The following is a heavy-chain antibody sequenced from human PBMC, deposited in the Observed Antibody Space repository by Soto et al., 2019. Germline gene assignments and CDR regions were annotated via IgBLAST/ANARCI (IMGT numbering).Heavy chain of an antibody. CDR2: ISSSGSTI. D-gene: IGHD2-2*01. CDR1: GFTFSSYE. CDR3: AGDCSSTSCYSYYYYGMDV. V-gene: IGHV3-48*03. J-gene: IGHJ6*02. Sequence: GGSLRLSCAASGFTFSSYEMNWVRQAPGKGLEWVSYISSSGSTIYYADSVKGRFTISRDNAKNSLYLQMNSLRAEDTAVYYCAGDCSSTSCYSYYYYGMDVWGQGTTVTVSS.